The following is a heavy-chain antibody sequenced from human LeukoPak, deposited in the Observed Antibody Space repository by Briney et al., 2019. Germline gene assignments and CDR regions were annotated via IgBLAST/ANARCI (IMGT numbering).Heavy chain of an antibody. D-gene: IGHD2-2*02. J-gene: IGHJ5*02. CDR3: ARGYCSSTSCYTESWFDP. CDR2: IIPIFGTA. V-gene: IGHV1-69*13. Sequence: ASVKVSCKASGGTFSKYTISWVRQAPGQGLEWMGGIIPIFGTANYAQKFQGRVTITADESTSTAYMELSSLRSEDTAVYYCARGYCSSTSCYTESWFDPWGQGTLVTVSS. CDR1: GGTFSKYT.